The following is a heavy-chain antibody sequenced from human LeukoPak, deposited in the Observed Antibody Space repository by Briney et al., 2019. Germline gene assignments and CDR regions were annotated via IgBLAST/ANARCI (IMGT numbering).Heavy chain of an antibody. J-gene: IGHJ4*02. V-gene: IGHV3-23*01. CDR2: ITGSGDTT. Sequence: GGSLRLSCAASGLTFSSYAMSWVRRAPGKGLEWVSHITGSGDTTYYGDPVKGRFTISRDNSKNTLYLQMSSLRAEDTAVYYCARDFRPGLVPSFDYWGQGTLVTVSS. CDR1: GLTFSSYA. CDR3: ARDFRPGLVPSFDY. D-gene: IGHD3/OR15-3a*01.